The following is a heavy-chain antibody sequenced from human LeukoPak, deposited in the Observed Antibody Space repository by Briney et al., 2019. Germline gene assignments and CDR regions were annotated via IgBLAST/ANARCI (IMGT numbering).Heavy chain of an antibody. Sequence: VASVKVSCKASGYTFTNDAINWVRQAPGQGLEWMGWMNPNSGDTGYGQKFQGRVTFTRDTSISAAFMELRDLRSEDTAVYYCARDGIAARIFDVWGQGTMVTVSS. CDR3: ARDGIAARIFDV. J-gene: IGHJ3*01. CDR2: MNPNSGDT. CDR1: GYTFTNDA. V-gene: IGHV1-8*03. D-gene: IGHD6-6*01.